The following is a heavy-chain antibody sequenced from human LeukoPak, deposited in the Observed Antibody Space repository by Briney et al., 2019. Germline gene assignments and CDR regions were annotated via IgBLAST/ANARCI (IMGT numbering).Heavy chain of an antibody. J-gene: IGHJ3*02. Sequence: ASVKVSCKASGYTFSSYDINWVRQATGQGLEWMGWMNPNSGNKGYAQMFQGRVTMTRNTSISTAYMELSSLRSEDTAMYYCARGYMGNYYAFDIWGQGTMVIVSS. V-gene: IGHV1-8*01. D-gene: IGHD1-26*01. CDR3: ARGYMGNYYAFDI. CDR2: MNPNSGNK. CDR1: GYTFSSYD.